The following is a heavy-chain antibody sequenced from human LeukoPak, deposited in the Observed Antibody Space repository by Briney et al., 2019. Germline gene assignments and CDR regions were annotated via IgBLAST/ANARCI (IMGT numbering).Heavy chain of an antibody. CDR3: ARSQSDIVVVPAAYNWFDP. Sequence: ASVKVSCKASGYTFTSYGISWVRQAPGQGLEWMGWISAYNGNTNYAQKLQGRVTMTTDTSTSTAYMELRSLRSDDTAVYYCARSQSDIVVVPAAYNWFDPWGQGTLVTVSS. V-gene: IGHV1-18*01. J-gene: IGHJ5*02. CDR1: GYTFTSYG. D-gene: IGHD2-2*01. CDR2: ISAYNGNT.